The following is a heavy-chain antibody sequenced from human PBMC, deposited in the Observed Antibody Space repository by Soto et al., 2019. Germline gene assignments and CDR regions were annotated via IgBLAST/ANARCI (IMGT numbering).Heavy chain of an antibody. Sequence: GGSLRLSCAASGFTFSGSAMHWVRQASGKGLEWVGRIRSKANSYATAYAASVKGRFTISRDDSKNTAYLQMNSLKTEDTAVYYCTRHRFHYYGMDVWGQGTTVTVSS. D-gene: IGHD3-10*01. V-gene: IGHV3-73*01. CDR2: IRSKANSYAT. CDR1: GFTFSGSA. CDR3: TRHRFHYYGMDV. J-gene: IGHJ6*02.